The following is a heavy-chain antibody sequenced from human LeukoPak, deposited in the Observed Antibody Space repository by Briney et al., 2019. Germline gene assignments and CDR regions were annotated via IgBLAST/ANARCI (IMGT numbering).Heavy chain of an antibody. J-gene: IGHJ5*02. CDR3: VVGATPSWFDP. D-gene: IGHD1-26*01. CDR2: FDPEDGET. V-gene: IGHV1-24*01. Sequence: ASVKVSCKASGYTFTSYYMHWVRQAPGKGLEWMGGFDPEDGETIYAQKFQGRVTMTEDTSTDTAYMELSSLRSEDTAVYYCVVGATPSWFDPWGQGTLVTVSS. CDR1: GYTFTSYY.